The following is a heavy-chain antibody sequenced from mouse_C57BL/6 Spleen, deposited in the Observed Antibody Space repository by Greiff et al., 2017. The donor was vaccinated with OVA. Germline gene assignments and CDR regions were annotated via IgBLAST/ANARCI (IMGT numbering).Heavy chain of an antibody. CDR3: ARWGDYDTDYAMDY. J-gene: IGHJ4*01. CDR1: GYTFTSYG. D-gene: IGHD2-4*01. V-gene: IGHV1-81*01. CDR2: IYPRSGNT. Sequence: QVHVKQSGAELARPGASVKLSCKASGYTFTSYGISWVKQSTGQGLEWIGEIYPRSGNTYYNEKFKGKATLTADKSSSTAYMELRSLTSEDSAVYFCARWGDYDTDYAMDYWGQGTSVTVSS.